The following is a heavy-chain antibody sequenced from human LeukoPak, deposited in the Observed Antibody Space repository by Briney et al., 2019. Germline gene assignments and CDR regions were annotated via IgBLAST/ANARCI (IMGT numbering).Heavy chain of an antibody. CDR3: ARDSEWGLLRSDY. V-gene: IGHV3-7*03. CDR2: IKQDGTEK. D-gene: IGHD1-26*01. Sequence: PGGSLRLSCAASVFTFSRYWMTWVRQGPGKGREWVANIKQDGTEKYYVDSVKGRFTISRDNAKNSLYLQMNSLRAEDTAVYYCARDSEWGLLRSDYWGQGTLVTVSS. CDR1: VFTFSRYW. J-gene: IGHJ4*02.